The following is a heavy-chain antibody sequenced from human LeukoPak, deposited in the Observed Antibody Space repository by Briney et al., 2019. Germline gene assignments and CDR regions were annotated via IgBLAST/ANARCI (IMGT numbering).Heavy chain of an antibody. D-gene: IGHD3-22*01. Sequence: PGGSPRLSCAASGFTFSSYAMHWVRQAPGKGLEWVAVISYDGSNKYYADSVKGRFTISRDNSKNTLYLQMNSLRAEDTAVYYCARDLYYYDSSGPGDYWGQGTLVTVSS. J-gene: IGHJ4*02. CDR1: GFTFSSYA. CDR2: ISYDGSNK. CDR3: ARDLYYYDSSGPGDY. V-gene: IGHV3-30-3*01.